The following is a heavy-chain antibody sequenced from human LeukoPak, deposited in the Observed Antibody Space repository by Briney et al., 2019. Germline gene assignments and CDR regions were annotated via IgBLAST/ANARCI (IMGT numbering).Heavy chain of an antibody. V-gene: IGHV3-30-3*01. CDR3: ARDHPTGPIDP. CDR1: GFTFSSYA. J-gene: IGHJ5*02. Sequence: GGSLRLSCAASGFTFSSYAMHWVRQAPGKGLEWVAGISYDGSNKYYADSVKGRFTISSDNSKNTLYLQMNSLRAEDTAVYYCARDHPTGPIDPWGQGTLVTVSS. CDR2: ISYDGSNK.